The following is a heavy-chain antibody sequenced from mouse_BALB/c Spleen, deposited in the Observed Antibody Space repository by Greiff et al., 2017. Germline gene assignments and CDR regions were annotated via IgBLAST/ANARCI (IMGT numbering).Heavy chain of an antibody. CDR1: GYTFTDYY. CDR3: ARAGYYDYDGDYFDY. CDR2: IYPGSGNT. J-gene: IGHJ2*01. V-gene: IGHV1-84*02. Sequence: QVQLQQSGPELVKPGASVKISCKASGYTFTDYYINWVKQKPGQGLEWIGWIYPGSGNTKYNEKFKGKATLTVDTSSSTAYMQLSSLTSEDTAVYFCARAGYYDYDGDYFDYWGQGTTLTVSS. D-gene: IGHD2-4*01.